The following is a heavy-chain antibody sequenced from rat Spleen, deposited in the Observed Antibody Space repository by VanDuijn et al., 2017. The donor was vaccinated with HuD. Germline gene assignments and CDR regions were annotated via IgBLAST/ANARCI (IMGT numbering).Heavy chain of an antibody. Sequence: EVQLVESGGGLVQPGRSLKLSCAASGFTFSDYNMAWVRQGPKKGLEWVATINTGGGNTYYRDSVKGRFTISRDNAKNTQYLQMDSLRSEDTATYYCTRAGYYSGNWFAYWGQGTLVTVSS. J-gene: IGHJ3*01. CDR3: TRAGYYSGNWFAY. CDR2: INTGGGNT. V-gene: IGHV5S13*01. D-gene: IGHD1-1*01. CDR1: GFTFSDYN.